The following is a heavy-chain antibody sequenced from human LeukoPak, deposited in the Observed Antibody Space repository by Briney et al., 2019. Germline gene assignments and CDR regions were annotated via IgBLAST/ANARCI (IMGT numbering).Heavy chain of an antibody. CDR1: GGTFSSYT. Sequence: SVKVSCKASGGTFSSYTISWVRQAPGQGLEWMGRIIPILGIANYAQKFQGRVTTTADKSTSTAYMELSSLRSEDTAVYYCARVSAAGTGLGAFDIWGQGTMVTVSS. D-gene: IGHD6-13*01. V-gene: IGHV1-69*02. CDR3: ARVSAAGTGLGAFDI. CDR2: IIPILGIA. J-gene: IGHJ3*02.